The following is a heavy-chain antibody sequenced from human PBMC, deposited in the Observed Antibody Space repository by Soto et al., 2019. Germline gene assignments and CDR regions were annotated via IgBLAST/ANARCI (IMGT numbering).Heavy chain of an antibody. D-gene: IGHD5-12*01. CDR1: GFTFSSYW. J-gene: IGHJ6*02. V-gene: IGHV3-7*05. CDR3: ARDRRTLRLSSPVYYYGMDV. Sequence: EVQLVESGGGLVQPGGSLRLSCAASGFTFSSYWMSWVRQAPGKGLEWVANIKQDGSEKYYVDSVKGRFTISRDNAKNSLYLQMNSLRAEDTAVYYCARDRRTLRLSSPVYYYGMDVWGQGTTVTVSS. CDR2: IKQDGSEK.